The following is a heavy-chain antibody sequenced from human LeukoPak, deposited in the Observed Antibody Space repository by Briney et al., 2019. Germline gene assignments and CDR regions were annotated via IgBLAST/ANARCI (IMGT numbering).Heavy chain of an antibody. CDR3: AKLKSALKTNWFDP. J-gene: IGHJ5*02. V-gene: IGHV1-2*02. CDR1: GYTFTGYY. CDR2: INPNSGGT. D-gene: IGHD1-7*01. Sequence: EASVKVSCKASGYTFTGYYMHWVRQAPGQGLEWMGWINPNSGGTNYAQKFQGRVTMTRDTSISTAYMELSRLRSDDTAVYYCAKLKSALKTNWFDPWGQGTLVTVSS.